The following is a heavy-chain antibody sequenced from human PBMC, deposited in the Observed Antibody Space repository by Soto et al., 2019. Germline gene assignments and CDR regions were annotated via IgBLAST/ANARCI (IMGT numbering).Heavy chain of an antibody. CDR3: ARHRDIVVVPAALRAGWFDY. V-gene: IGHV4-39*01. D-gene: IGHD2-2*01. CDR2: IYYSGST. Sequence: SETLSLTCTVSGGSISSSSYYWGWIRQPPGKGLEWIGSIYYSGSTYYNPSLKSRVTISVDTSKNQFSLKLSSVTAADTAVYYCARHRDIVVVPAALRAGWFDYWGQGPLVTVSS. CDR1: GGSISSSSYY. J-gene: IGHJ4*02.